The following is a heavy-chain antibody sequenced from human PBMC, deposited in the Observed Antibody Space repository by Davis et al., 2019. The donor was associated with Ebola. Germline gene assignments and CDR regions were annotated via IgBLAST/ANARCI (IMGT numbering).Heavy chain of an antibody. D-gene: IGHD3-22*01. CDR1: GYTFANYG. CDR3: ARGGITMMVVPRDYYYGLDV. Sequence: AASVKVSCKASGYTFANYGITWVRQAPGQGLEWMGWINPHNGNTNYAQNVQGRVTMTTDTSTSTAYMEVGSLRSDDTAVYYCARGGITMMVVPRDYYYGLDVWGQGTTVTVSS. J-gene: IGHJ6*02. CDR2: INPHNGNT. V-gene: IGHV1-18*04.